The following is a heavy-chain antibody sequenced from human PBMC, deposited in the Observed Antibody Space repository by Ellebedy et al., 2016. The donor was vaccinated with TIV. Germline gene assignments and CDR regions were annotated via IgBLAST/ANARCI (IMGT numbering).Heavy chain of an antibody. D-gene: IGHD3-3*01. J-gene: IGHJ5*02. Sequence: GESLKISCAVSGFTFSDHYMSWVRQAPGKGLEWVAHIKTDGSETYYVDSVKVRFTISRENAKNALFLQMDGLRVDDSAVYYCVGFGVFNLWGQGAPVTVSS. V-gene: IGHV3-7*01. CDR2: IKTDGSET. CDR1: GFTFSDHY. CDR3: VGFGVFNL.